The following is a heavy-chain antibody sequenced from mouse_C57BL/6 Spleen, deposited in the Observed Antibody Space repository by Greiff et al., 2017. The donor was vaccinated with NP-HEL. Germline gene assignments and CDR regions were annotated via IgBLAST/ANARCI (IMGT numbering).Heavy chain of an antibody. CDR3: AREESSWDAMDY. CDR1: GFTFSSYA. V-gene: IGHV5-4*01. Sequence: VQLVESGGGLVKPGGSLKLSCAASGFTFSSYAMSWVRQTPEKRLEWVATISDGGSYTYYPDNVKGRFTISRDNAKNNLYLQMSHLKSEDTAMYYCAREESSWDAMDYWGQGTSVTVSS. J-gene: IGHJ4*01. D-gene: IGHD1-1*01. CDR2: ISDGGSYT.